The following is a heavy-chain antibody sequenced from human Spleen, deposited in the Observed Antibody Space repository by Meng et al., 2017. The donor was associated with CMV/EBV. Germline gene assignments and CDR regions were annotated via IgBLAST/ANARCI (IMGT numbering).Heavy chain of an antibody. CDR1: GAHIGNFY. V-gene: IGHV4-4*07. Sequence: QVQVQESGPGLVKPSETLSLTCSVSGAHIGNFYWSWIRQSAEKGLEWIGRIQSNGNTYYNPSLNSRVTVSQDTSKNQIFLRLRSVTAADTAVYYCATGSGDFDHWGQGTLVTVSS. D-gene: IGHD1-26*01. J-gene: IGHJ4*02. CDR2: IQSNGNT. CDR3: ATGSGDFDH.